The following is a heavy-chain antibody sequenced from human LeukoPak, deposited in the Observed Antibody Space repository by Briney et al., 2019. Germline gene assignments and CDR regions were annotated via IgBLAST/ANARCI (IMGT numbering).Heavy chain of an antibody. CDR2: IIPIFGTA. CDR3: ARDANDYASPPDY. CDR1: GGTFSSYA. V-gene: IGHV1-69*13. Sequence: RASVKVSCKASGGTFSSYAISWVRQAPGQGLEWMGGIIPIFGTANYAQKFQGRVTITADESTSTAYMELSSARSEDTAVYYCARDANDYASPPDYWGQGTLVTVSS. D-gene: IGHD3-16*01. J-gene: IGHJ4*02.